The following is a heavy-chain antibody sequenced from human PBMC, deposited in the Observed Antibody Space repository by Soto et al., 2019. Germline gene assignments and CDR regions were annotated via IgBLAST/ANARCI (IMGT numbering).Heavy chain of an antibody. J-gene: IGHJ4*02. CDR3: ARARLDTPALDY. Sequence: QVQLVESGGGVVQPGRSLRLSCAASGVTFSSYAMHWVRQAPGKGLEWVAVISYDGSNKYYADSVKGRFTISRDNSKNTLYLQMNSLRAEDTALYYSARARLDTPALDYWGQGTLVTVSS. CDR1: GVTFSSYA. D-gene: IGHD2-2*01. V-gene: IGHV3-30-3*01. CDR2: ISYDGSNK.